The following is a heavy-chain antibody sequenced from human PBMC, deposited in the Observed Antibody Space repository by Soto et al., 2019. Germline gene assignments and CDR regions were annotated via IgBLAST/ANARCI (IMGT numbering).Heavy chain of an antibody. D-gene: IGHD3-22*01. CDR3: AINYYDSSGYLY. CDR2: IIPIFGTA. CDR1: GGTFSSYA. V-gene: IGHV1-69*05. J-gene: IGHJ4*02. Sequence: SVKVSCKASGGTFSSYAISWVRQAPGQGLEWMGGIIPIFGTASYAERFQGRITLTSDTSTKTVYVELSSLRSEDTAIYYCAINYYDSSGYLYWGQGTLVTVSS.